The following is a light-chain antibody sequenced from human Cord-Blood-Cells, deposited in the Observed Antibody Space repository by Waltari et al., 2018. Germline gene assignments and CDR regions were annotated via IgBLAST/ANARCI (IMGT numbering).Light chain of an antibody. CDR3: AAWDDSLSGWV. CDR2: RNK. CDR1: STNIGSKY. V-gene: IGLV1-47*01. J-gene: IGLJ3*02. Sequence: QSVLTQPPSASGTPGQRVTIPCSGSSTNIGSKYVYWYQQLPGTAPKLLIYRNKQRPSGVPDRFSGSKSGTSAALAISGLRSGDGADYYCAAWDDSLSGWVFGGGTKLTVL.